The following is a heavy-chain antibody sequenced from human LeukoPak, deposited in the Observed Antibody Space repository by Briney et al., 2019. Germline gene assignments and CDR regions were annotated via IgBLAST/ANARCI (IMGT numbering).Heavy chain of an antibody. CDR1: GFSVSHMY. J-gene: IGHJ6*02. CDR3: AADLSGHIVLDV. V-gene: IGHV3-66*01. CDR2: IYGGGAI. D-gene: IGHD2-21*01. Sequence: PGGSLRLSCAASGFSVSHMYMSWVRQAPGTGLEWVSVIYGGGAIYYADSVKGRFTLSRDNSDNTLYLQMNSLGDEDTAVYYCAADLSGHIVLDVWGQGTTVIVSS.